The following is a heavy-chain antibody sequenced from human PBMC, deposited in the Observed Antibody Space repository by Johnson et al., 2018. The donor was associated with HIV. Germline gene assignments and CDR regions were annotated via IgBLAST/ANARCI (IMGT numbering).Heavy chain of an antibody. CDR1: GFTFSNYG. CDR3: ARDKYGVPSGTFDI. V-gene: IGHV3-7*05. D-gene: IGHD4-17*01. Sequence: VQLVESGGGVVQPGGSLRLSCAASGFTFSNYGMHWVRQAPGKGLEWVANIKQDGSEKYYVDSVKGRFTISRDNAKNSVYLQMNSLRAEDTAVYYCARDKYGVPSGTFDIWGQGTMVTVSS. CDR2: IKQDGSEK. J-gene: IGHJ3*02.